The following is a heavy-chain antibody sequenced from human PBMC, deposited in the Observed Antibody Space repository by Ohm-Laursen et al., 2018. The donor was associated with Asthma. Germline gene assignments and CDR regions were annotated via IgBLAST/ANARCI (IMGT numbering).Heavy chain of an antibody. J-gene: IGHJ4*02. CDR3: VRDRGGDRSFDF. CDR2: ISATSSSM. V-gene: IGHV3-48*02. CDR1: GFTVSNYI. D-gene: IGHD2-21*02. Sequence: RLSCTASGFTVSNYIMYWVRQAPGKGLEWLAYISATSSSMYYADSVKGRFTISRDNAQSSLYLQMSSLRDEDTAVYYCVRDRGGDRSFDFWGQGTLVTVS.